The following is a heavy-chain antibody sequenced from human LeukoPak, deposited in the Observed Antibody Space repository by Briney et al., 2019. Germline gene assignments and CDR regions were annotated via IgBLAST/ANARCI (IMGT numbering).Heavy chain of an antibody. CDR2: IYYSGST. CDR1: GGSISSYY. D-gene: IGHD5-24*01. CDR3: ARQGDGYNADAFDI. J-gene: IGHJ3*02. V-gene: IGHV4-59*01. Sequence: PSETLSLTCTVSGGSISSYYWSWIRQPPGKGLEWIGYIYYSGSTNYNPSLKSRVTISVDTSKNQFSLKLSSVTAADTAVYYCARQGDGYNADAFDIWGQGTMVTVSS.